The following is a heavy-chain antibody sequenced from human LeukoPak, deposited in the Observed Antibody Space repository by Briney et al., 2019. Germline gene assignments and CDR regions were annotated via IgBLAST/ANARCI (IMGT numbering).Heavy chain of an antibody. J-gene: IGHJ4*02. Sequence: ASVKVSCKASGYTFTSYDINWVRQATGQGHEWMGWMNPNSGNTGYAQKFQGRVTMTRNTSISTAYMELSSLRSEDTAVYYCARAKKQWLVRYYFDYWGQGTLVTVSS. CDR1: GYTFTSYD. CDR2: MNPNSGNT. CDR3: ARAKKQWLVRYYFDY. D-gene: IGHD6-19*01. V-gene: IGHV1-8*01.